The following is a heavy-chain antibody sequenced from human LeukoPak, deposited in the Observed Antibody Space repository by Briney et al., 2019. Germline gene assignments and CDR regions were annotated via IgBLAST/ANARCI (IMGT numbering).Heavy chain of an antibody. CDR2: IRYDGSNK. J-gene: IGHJ6*04. D-gene: IGHD3-3*01. V-gene: IGHV3-30*02. Sequence: GGSLRLSCAASGFTFSSYGMHWVRQAPGKGLEWVAFIRYDGSNKYYADSVKGRFTIYRDNSKNTLYLQKNSLRAEDTAVYYCAKNLPTIFGVVILDVWGKGTTVTVSS. CDR1: GFTFSSYG. CDR3: AKNLPTIFGVVILDV.